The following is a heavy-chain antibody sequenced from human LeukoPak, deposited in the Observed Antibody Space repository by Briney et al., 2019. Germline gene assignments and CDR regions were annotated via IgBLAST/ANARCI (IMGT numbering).Heavy chain of an antibody. Sequence: SETLSLTFTVSGGSISSYYWSWIRQPPGKGLEWIGFIYYSGGANYNPSLQSRVTISVDTSKNQFSLKLSSVTAADTAVYYCARAQYGGYYVIDVWGQGTTVTVSS. D-gene: IGHD2-8*01. CDR1: GGSISSYY. CDR3: ARAQYGGYYVIDV. CDR2: IYYSGGA. V-gene: IGHV4-59*01. J-gene: IGHJ6*02.